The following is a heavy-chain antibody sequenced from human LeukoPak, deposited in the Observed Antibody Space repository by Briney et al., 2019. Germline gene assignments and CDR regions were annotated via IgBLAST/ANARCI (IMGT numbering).Heavy chain of an antibody. J-gene: IGHJ6*03. D-gene: IGHD2-8*01. Sequence: GGSLRLSCAASGFAFSNYWMSWGREAPGKGRGWGALTSHDGSYKYYADSVKGRFTISRDNSKNTLYLQMNSLRPEDTAVYYCARDPSYGGGYCTNGVCPYYMDVWGKGTTVTVSS. CDR3: ARDPSYGGGYCTNGVCPYYMDV. CDR1: GFAFSNYW. V-gene: IGHV3-30*03. CDR2: TSHDGSYK.